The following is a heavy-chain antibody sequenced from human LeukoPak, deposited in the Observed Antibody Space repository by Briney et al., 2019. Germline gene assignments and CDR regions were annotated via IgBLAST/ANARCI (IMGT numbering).Heavy chain of an antibody. CDR3: ARVLWFGEGNAFDI. J-gene: IGHJ3*02. CDR2: IYYSGST. CDR1: GGSISSSY. V-gene: IGHV4-59*12. D-gene: IGHD3-10*01. Sequence: SETLSLTCTVSGGSISSSYWSWIRQPPGKGLEWTGYIYYSGSTNYNPSLKSRVTISVDTSKNQFSLKLSSVTAADTAVYYCARVLWFGEGNAFDIWGQGTMVTVSS.